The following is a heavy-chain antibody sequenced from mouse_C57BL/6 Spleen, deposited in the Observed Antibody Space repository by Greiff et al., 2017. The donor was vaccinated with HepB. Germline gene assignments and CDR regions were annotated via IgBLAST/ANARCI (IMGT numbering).Heavy chain of an antibody. J-gene: IGHJ4*01. D-gene: IGHD2-4*01. Sequence: EVQGVESGGGLVQPGGSLKLSCAASGFTFSDYYMYWVRQTPEKRLEWVAYISNGGGSTYYPDTVKGRFTISRDNAKNTLYLQMSRLKSEDTAMDYCARQAGLRLYAMDYWGQGTSVTVSS. CDR3: ARQAGLRLYAMDY. V-gene: IGHV5-12*01. CDR2: ISNGGGST. CDR1: GFTFSDYY.